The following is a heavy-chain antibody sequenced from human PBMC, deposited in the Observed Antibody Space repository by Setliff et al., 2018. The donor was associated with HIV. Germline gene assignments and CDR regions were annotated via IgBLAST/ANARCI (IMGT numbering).Heavy chain of an antibody. CDR3: ARILVAAAGTGFDP. J-gene: IGHJ5*02. CDR2: IYHSGSA. D-gene: IGHD6-13*01. V-gene: IGHV4-4*02. CDR1: GGSISSSNW. Sequence: PSETLSLTCAVSGGSISSSNWWSWVRQPPGKGLEWIGEIYHSGSANYNPSLKGRVIISIDKSKNKFSLKVSSVTAADTAVYYCARILVAAAGTGFDPWGQGILVTVSS.